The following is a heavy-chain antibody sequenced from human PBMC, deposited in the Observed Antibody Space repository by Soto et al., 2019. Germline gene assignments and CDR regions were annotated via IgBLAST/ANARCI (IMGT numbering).Heavy chain of an antibody. CDR2: IIPIFGTA. Sequence: QVQLVQSGAEVRKPGSSVKVSCKASGGTFSRHGISWVRQAPGQGLEWMGGIIPIFGTANHAQKFQGRVTITPDESTSTAYRELSSLRSEDTAVYYCARGWGYDNNDYYYAYWGQGTLVIVSS. J-gene: IGHJ4*02. D-gene: IGHD3-22*01. CDR3: ARGWGYDNNDYYYAY. CDR1: GGTFSRHG. V-gene: IGHV1-69*01.